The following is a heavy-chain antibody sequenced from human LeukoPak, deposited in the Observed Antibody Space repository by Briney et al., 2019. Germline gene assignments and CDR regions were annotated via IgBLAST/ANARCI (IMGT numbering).Heavy chain of an antibody. D-gene: IGHD6-13*01. CDR2: INPNSGGT. J-gene: IGHJ6*03. V-gene: IGHV1-2*02. Sequence: ASVKVSCKASGYTFTGYYMHWLRQAPGQGLEWMGWINPNSGGTNYAQKFQGRVTMTRDTSISTAYMELSRLRSDDTAVYYCARDIGAAAVRIYYYYYMDVWGKGTTVTVSS. CDR1: GYTFTGYY. CDR3: ARDIGAAAVRIYYYYYMDV.